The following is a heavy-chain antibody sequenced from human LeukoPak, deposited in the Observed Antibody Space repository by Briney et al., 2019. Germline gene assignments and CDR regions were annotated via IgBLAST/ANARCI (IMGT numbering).Heavy chain of an antibody. CDR3: ARHYGP. CDR1: GGSISGSSYY. J-gene: IGHJ4*02. D-gene: IGHD3-10*01. V-gene: IGHV4-39*01. Sequence: SETLSLTCTVSGGSISGSSYYWGWVRQPPGKGLEWIVSIYYSGSTYYNLSLKKRVTISVNPPKNHFSLKLNTVTATDTAVDYYARHYGPWGQGTLVTVSS. CDR2: IYYSGST.